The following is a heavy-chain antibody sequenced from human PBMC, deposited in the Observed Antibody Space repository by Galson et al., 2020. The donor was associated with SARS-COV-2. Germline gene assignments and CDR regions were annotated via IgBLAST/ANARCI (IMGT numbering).Heavy chain of an antibody. V-gene: IGHV4-4*07. D-gene: IGHD4-17*01. CDR1: GGSISNYY. Sequence: ETSETLSLTCTVFGGSISNYYWSWIRQPAGEGLEWIGRIYSSGSTNYNPSLKSRVTMSLDTSKNQFSLRLTSVTAADTAVYYCARDPAPLYGDNYYYGMDVWGRGTTVTVSS. J-gene: IGHJ6*02. CDR2: IYSSGST. CDR3: ARDPAPLYGDNYYYGMDV.